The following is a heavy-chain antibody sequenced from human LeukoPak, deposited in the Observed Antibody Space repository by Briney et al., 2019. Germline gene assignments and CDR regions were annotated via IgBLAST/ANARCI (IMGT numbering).Heavy chain of an antibody. CDR3: TRDSQDSYVYYMVV. V-gene: IGHV3-7*01. D-gene: IGHD3-10*02. CDR2: INQDGSVK. J-gene: IGHJ6*03. Sequence: GGSLRPSCAVSGFTFSRYWMSWVRQAPGKGLEWVANINQDGSVKYYVDSVKGRFTISRDSAKNSLYLQMNSLRAEDTAVYYCTRDSQDSYVYYMVVWGKGTTVTVSS. CDR1: GFTFSRYW.